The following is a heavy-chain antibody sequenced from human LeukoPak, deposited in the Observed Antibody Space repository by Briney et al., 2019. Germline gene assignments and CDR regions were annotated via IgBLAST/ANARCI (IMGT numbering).Heavy chain of an antibody. J-gene: IGHJ4*02. CDR1: GGSISGYY. CDR2: IYYSGST. D-gene: IGHD3-9*01. V-gene: IGHV4-59*01. Sequence: PSETLSLTCAVSGGSISGYYWSWIRHPPGKGLEWRGYIYYSGSTTYNPSPKSRVTTSSDKPKNQFSLKLSSVTAADTAVYYCARISLTGYAPISGYFDYWGQGTLVTVSS. CDR3: ARISLTGYAPISGYFDY.